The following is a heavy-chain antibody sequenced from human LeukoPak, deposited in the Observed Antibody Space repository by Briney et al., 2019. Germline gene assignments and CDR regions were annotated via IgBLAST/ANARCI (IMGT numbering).Heavy chain of an antibody. CDR1: RFTFSSYA. CDR3: AKSVGYSRYYYHTDV. Sequence: PGGSLRLSCVASRFTFSSYAMSWVRQAPGKGLEWVSVISGGGGSTSYADSVKGRFTISRDNSKNTLYLQMNSLRAEDTAVYYCAKSVGYSRYYYHTDVWGKGTTVTVSS. CDR2: ISGGGGST. V-gene: IGHV3-23*01. D-gene: IGHD6-13*01. J-gene: IGHJ6*03.